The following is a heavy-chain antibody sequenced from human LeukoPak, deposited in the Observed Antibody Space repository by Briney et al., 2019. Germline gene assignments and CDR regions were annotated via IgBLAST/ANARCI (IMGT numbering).Heavy chain of an antibody. Sequence: GGSLRLSCAASGFTFSSYAMSWVRQAPGKGLEWVSAISGSGGSTYYADSVKGRFTISRDNSKNTLYLQMNSPRAEDTAVYYCAKDGDSSGWYSSGGFDYWGQGTLVTVSS. V-gene: IGHV3-23*01. CDR2: ISGSGGST. CDR1: GFTFSSYA. J-gene: IGHJ4*02. D-gene: IGHD6-19*01. CDR3: AKDGDSSGWYSSGGFDY.